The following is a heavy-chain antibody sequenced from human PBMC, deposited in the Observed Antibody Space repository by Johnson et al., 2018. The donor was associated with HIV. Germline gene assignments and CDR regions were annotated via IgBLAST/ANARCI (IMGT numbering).Heavy chain of an antibody. J-gene: IGHJ3*02. CDR1: GFTFSNAW. Sequence: VQLVESGGGLVKPGGSLRLSCAASGFTFSNAWMSWVRQAPGKGLEWVGRIKSNTDGGTTDYAAPVKGRFAISRDDSKNTLYLQLNSLKTEDTAVYYCTTALTGDAFNIWGQGTLVTVSS. V-gene: IGHV3-15*01. D-gene: IGHD7-27*01. CDR2: IKSNTDGGTT. CDR3: TTALTGDAFNI.